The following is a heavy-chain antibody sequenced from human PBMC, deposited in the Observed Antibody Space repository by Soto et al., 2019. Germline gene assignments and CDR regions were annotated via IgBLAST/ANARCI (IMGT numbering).Heavy chain of an antibody. CDR2: IIPLFGTA. J-gene: IGHJ2*01. V-gene: IGHV1-69*12. Sequence: QVQLVQSGAEVKKPGSSVKVSCKASGGTFSTYAISWVRQAPGQGLEWMGGIIPLFGTANYAQKFQGRVTVTADESTSTAYMELSSLRSEDTAVYYCAQTLGLAVAGPGRFDLWGRGTLITVSS. CDR1: GGTFSTYA. D-gene: IGHD6-19*01. CDR3: AQTLGLAVAGPGRFDL.